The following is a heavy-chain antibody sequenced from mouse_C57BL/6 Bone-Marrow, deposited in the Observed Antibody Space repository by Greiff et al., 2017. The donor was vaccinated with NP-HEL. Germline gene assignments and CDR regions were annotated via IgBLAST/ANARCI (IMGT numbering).Heavy chain of an antibody. CDR3: ALITTVEVDY. CDR1: GYAFSSSW. J-gene: IGHJ2*01. CDR2: IYPGDGDT. Sequence: QVQLKQSGPELVKPGASVKISCKASGYAFSSSWMNWVKQRPGKGLEWIGRIYPGDGDTNYNGKFKGKATLTADKSSSTAYMQLSSLTSEDSAVYFCALITTVEVDYWGQGTTLTVSS. D-gene: IGHD1-1*01. V-gene: IGHV1-82*01.